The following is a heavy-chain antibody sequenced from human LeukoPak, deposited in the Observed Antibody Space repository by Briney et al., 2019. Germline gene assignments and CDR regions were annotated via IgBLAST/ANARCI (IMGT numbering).Heavy chain of an antibody. V-gene: IGHV3-7*01. CDR2: IKQDGSQR. CDR1: GFTFSDYW. CDR3: ARRGGSSSRRSPIDY. D-gene: IGHD6-6*01. Sequence: GGSLRLSCTASGFTFSDYWMTWVRQAPGKGPEWVANIKQDGSQRYYVDAVRGRFTISRDNAKNSLFLQMNGLRAEDTAVYYCARRGGSSSRRSPIDYWGQGTLVTVSS. J-gene: IGHJ4*02.